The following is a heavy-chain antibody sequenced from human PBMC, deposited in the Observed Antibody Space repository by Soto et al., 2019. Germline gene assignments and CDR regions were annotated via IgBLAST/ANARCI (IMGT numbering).Heavy chain of an antibody. Sequence: SETLSLTCTVSGGSISSISYYWGWIRQPPGKGLEWIGSIYYSGSTYYNPSLKSRATISVDTSKNQFSLKLSSVTAAYTAVYSCARHVAVWGSYRFFYYWGQGTLVTVSS. CDR2: IYYSGST. V-gene: IGHV4-39*01. D-gene: IGHD3-16*01. J-gene: IGHJ4*02. CDR1: GGSISSISYY. CDR3: ARHVAVWGSYRFFYY.